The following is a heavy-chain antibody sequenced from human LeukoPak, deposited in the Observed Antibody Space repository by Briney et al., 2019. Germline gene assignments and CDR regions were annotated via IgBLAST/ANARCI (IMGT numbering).Heavy chain of an antibody. Sequence: PGGSLRLSCAASGFTFSSYAMHWVRQAPGKGLEWVAVISYDGINKYYADSVKGRFTIARDTSKNTLFLQMNSLRAEDTAVYYCARSFVSETYFYYFDYWGRGTLVTVSS. D-gene: IGHD1-26*01. J-gene: IGHJ4*02. CDR1: GFTFSSYA. V-gene: IGHV3-30-3*01. CDR3: ARSFVSETYFYYFDY. CDR2: ISYDGINK.